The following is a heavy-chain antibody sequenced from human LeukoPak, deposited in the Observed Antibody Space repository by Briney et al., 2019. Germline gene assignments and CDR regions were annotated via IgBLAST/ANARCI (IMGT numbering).Heavy chain of an antibody. Sequence: SETLSLTCTVSGGSISSYYWSWIRQPPGKGLEWIGYIYCSGSTNYNPSLKSRVTISVDTSKNQFSLKLSSVTAADTAVYYCARHAQVPSYYYYYYMDVWGKGTTVTVSS. CDR2: IYCSGST. D-gene: IGHD4/OR15-4a*01. CDR3: ARHAQVPSYYYYYYMDV. J-gene: IGHJ6*03. CDR1: GGSISSYY. V-gene: IGHV4-59*08.